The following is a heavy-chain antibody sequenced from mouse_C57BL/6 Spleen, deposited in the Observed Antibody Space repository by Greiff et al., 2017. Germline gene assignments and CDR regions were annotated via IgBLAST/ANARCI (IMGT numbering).Heavy chain of an antibody. V-gene: IGHV5-16*01. J-gene: IGHJ2*01. CDR1: GFTFSDYY. CDR2: INYDGSST. D-gene: IGHD1-1*01. Sequence: DVKLVESEGGLVQPGSSMKLSCTASGFTFSDYYMAWVRQVPEKGLEWFANINYDGSSTYYLDSLKSRFIISRDNAKNILYLQMSSLKSEDTATYYCARVITTVVAPYFDYWGQGTTLTVSS. CDR3: ARVITTVVAPYFDY.